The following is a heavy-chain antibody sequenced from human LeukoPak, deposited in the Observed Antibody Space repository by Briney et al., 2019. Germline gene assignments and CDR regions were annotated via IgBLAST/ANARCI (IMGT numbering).Heavy chain of an antibody. CDR3: ARGRECSSTSCWSNWFDP. V-gene: IGHV1-8*01. CDR2: MNPNSGNT. CDR1: GYTFTSYD. Sequence: ASVKVSCKASGYTFTSYDINWVRQATGQGLEWMGWMNPNSGNTGYAQKFQGRVTMTRNTSISTAYMELSSLRSEDTAVYYCARGRECSSTSCWSNWFDPWGQGTLVTVSS. J-gene: IGHJ5*02. D-gene: IGHD2-2*01.